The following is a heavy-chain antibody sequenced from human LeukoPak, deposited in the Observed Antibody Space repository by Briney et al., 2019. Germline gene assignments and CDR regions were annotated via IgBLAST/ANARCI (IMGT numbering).Heavy chain of an antibody. D-gene: IGHD3-3*01. CDR1: GGSISSYY. V-gene: IGHV4-59*01. Sequence: SETLSLTCTVSGGSISSYYWSWIRQPPGKGLEWIGYIYYSGSTNYNPSLKSRVTISVDTSKNQFSLKLSSVTAADTAVYYCARARNYDFWSGYPSYYFDYWGQGTLVTVSS. CDR2: IYYSGST. CDR3: ARARNYDFWSGYPSYYFDY. J-gene: IGHJ4*02.